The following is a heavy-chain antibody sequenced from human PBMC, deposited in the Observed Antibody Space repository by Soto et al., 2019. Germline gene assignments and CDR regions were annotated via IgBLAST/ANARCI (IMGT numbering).Heavy chain of an antibody. J-gene: IGHJ4*02. V-gene: IGHV4-39*01. CDR1: GVSISSSGYY. Sequence: QLQLQESGPGLVKPSETLSLTCTVSGVSISSSGYYWGWIRQPPGKGLEWIGSFYYGGSTYYNPALESRGTISVDTSKNQFSLKLSSVTAADTAVYYCARHGAVAGTEFDYWGQGALVTVSS. D-gene: IGHD6-19*01. CDR2: FYYGGST. CDR3: ARHGAVAGTEFDY.